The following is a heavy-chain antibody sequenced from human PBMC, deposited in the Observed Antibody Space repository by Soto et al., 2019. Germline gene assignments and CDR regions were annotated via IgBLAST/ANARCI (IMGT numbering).Heavy chain of an antibody. CDR2: IDNGGNT. Sequence: PETLSLTCTVSGRTFNINADFCYLAWIRQPPGKGLEWIGSIDNGGNTHYNAPLKSRVIISADTSKNQFSLSLNSVTAADTAVYYSVKRSLLMAPTWGQGIQVT. V-gene: IGHV4-39*01. CDR1: GRTFNINADF. D-gene: IGHD1-26*01. J-gene: IGHJ4*02. CDR3: VKRSLLMAPT.